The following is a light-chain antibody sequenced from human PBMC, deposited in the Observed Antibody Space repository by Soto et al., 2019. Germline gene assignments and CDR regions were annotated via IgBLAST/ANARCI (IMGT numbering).Light chain of an antibody. CDR3: LSYTSSITWV. Sequence: QSALTQPASVSGSPGQSITISCTGTTSDVGGYNFVSWYQQHPGKAPKLMIYEVSNRPSGVSHRFSGSKSGNTASLTISRLQAEDEADYYCLSYTSSITWVFGGGTKLTVL. CDR1: TSDVGGYNF. CDR2: EVS. J-gene: IGLJ3*02. V-gene: IGLV2-14*01.